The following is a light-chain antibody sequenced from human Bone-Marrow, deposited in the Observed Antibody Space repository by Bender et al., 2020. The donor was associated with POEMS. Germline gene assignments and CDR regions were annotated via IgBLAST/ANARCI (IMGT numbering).Light chain of an antibody. CDR1: SSNIGAHA. V-gene: IGLV1-40*01. CDR3: QSYDSSLSGWV. Sequence: QSVLTQPPSASGTPGQRVTISCSGGSSNIGAHAVNWYQHLPGTAPKLLIYGNNNRRSGVPDRFSGSKSGTSASLAIAGLQAEDEADYYCQSYDSSLSGWVFGGGTKLTV. J-gene: IGLJ3*02. CDR2: GNN.